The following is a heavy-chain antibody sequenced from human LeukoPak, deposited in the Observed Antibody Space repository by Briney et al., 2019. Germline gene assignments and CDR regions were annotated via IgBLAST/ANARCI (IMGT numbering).Heavy chain of an antibody. CDR2: ISSSGSTI. CDR1: GFTFSNYA. D-gene: IGHD3-10*02. CDR3: AELGITMIGGV. V-gene: IGHV3-48*03. Sequence: GGSLRLSCAASGFTFSNYAMRWVRQAPGKGLEWVSYISSSGSTIYYADSVKGRFTISRDNAKNSLYLQMNSLRAEDTAVYYCAELGITMIGGVWGKGTTVTISS. J-gene: IGHJ6*04.